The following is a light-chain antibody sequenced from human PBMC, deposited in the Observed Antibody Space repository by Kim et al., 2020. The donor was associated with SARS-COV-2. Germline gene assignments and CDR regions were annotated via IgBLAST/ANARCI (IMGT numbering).Light chain of an antibody. Sequence: ASSGGRVTITCRASQGISSHLAWYQQKPGKAPKLLISAVSTLQSGVPSRFSGSGSGTDFTLTITCLQSEDFATYYCQQYYSYPWTFGQGTKVDIK. CDR3: QQYYSYPWT. V-gene: IGKV1-8*01. J-gene: IGKJ1*01. CDR2: AVS. CDR1: QGISSH.